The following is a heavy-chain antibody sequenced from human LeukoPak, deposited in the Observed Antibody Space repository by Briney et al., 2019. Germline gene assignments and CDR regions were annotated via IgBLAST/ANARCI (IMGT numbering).Heavy chain of an antibody. D-gene: IGHD3-10*01. CDR1: GYTFTSYG. Sequence: ASVKVSCKASGYTFTSYGISWVRQAPGQGLEWMGWISAYNGNTNYAQKLQGRVTMTTDTSTSTAYMELRSLRSDDTAVYYCAREPDYYGSGSYLVFDYWGQGTLVTVSS. J-gene: IGHJ4*02. CDR3: AREPDYYGSGSYLVFDY. CDR2: ISAYNGNT. V-gene: IGHV1-18*01.